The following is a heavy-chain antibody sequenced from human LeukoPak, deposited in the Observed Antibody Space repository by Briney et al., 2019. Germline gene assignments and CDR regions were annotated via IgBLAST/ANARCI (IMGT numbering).Heavy chain of an antibody. CDR2: INPKSGGT. Sequence: ASVKVSCKASGYTFTDYFMNWVRQAPGQGLEWMGWINPKSGGTVYAQKFQGRVTMTRGTSISTAYMELSRLRSDDTAVYYCANLDFWSGSFDYWGQGTLVTVSS. V-gene: IGHV1-2*02. D-gene: IGHD3-3*01. CDR1: GYTFTDYF. CDR3: ANLDFWSGSFDY. J-gene: IGHJ4*02.